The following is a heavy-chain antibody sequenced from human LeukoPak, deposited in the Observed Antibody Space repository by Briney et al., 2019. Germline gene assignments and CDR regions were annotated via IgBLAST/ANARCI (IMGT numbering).Heavy chain of an antibody. V-gene: IGHV3-15*01. D-gene: IGHD2-21*01. J-gene: IGHJ4*02. Sequence: GGSLRLSCAVSGFTFRNAWMSWVRQAPGQGLELVGRIKSKTDGGTTDYATPVKGRFTISRDDSENTLFLQMNSLKTEDTAVYYCTTSCGDYYDFDYWGQGTLVTVSS. CDR3: TTSCGDYYDFDY. CDR1: GFTFRNAW. CDR2: IKSKTDGGTT.